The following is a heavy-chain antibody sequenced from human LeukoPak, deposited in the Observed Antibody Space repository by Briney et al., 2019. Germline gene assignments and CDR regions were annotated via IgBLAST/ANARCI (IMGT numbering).Heavy chain of an antibody. J-gene: IGHJ5*02. CDR3: VRGSSGTVVRGVSWAWFDP. V-gene: IGHV3-7*05. Sequence: PGGSLRLPCVASGFTLTTYWMTWVRQAPGKGLEWVANIKPDGSGKYFVDSVRGRFTISRDNVKNSLYLQMNSLRAEDTAVYYCVRGSSGTVVRGVSWAWFDPWGQGTLVTVSS. CDR2: IKPDGSGK. D-gene: IGHD3-10*01. CDR1: GFTLTTYW.